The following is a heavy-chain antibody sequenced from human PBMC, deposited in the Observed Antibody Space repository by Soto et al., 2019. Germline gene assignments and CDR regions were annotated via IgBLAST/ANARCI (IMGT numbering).Heavy chain of an antibody. V-gene: IGHV3-23*01. CDR2: ISNNGDTT. Sequence: EVQLLESGGDLVQPGGSLRLSCAASGFTFDNFALNWVRQAPGKGLEWVSTISNNGDTTFYSDSVKGRFTISRDNSKNTLDLQKNSMRAEDTATYYCAKDRVNGDHLVEVDYWGQGTLVTVSS. CDR1: GFTFDNFA. CDR3: AKDRVNGDHLVEVDY. D-gene: IGHD2-21*02. J-gene: IGHJ4*02.